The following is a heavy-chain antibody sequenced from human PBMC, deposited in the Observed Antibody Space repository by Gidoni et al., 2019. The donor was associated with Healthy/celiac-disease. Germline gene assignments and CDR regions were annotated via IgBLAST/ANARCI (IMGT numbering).Heavy chain of an antibody. CDR1: GFTFSCYA. D-gene: IGHD3-3*01. Sequence: QVQLVESGGGVVQPGRSLRLSCAASGFTFSCYAMHWVRQAPGKGLAGVAVISYDGSNKYYADSVKGRFTISRDNSKNTLYLQMNSLRAEDTAVYYCARDRTKWSLWVWGQGTLVTVSS. CDR2: ISYDGSNK. V-gene: IGHV3-30-3*01. CDR3: ARDRTKWSLWV. J-gene: IGHJ4*02.